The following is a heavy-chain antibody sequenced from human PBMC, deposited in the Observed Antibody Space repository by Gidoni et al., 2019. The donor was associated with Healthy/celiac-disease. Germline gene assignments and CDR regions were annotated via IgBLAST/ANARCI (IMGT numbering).Heavy chain of an antibody. CDR1: GGSSSSSSYY. CDR3: ARLTNDYGDYYFDY. V-gene: IGHV4-39*01. CDR2: IYYSGSA. Sequence: QLQLQESGPGLVKLSETLALTCTVSGGSSSSSSYYWGWIRQPPGKGLEWIGSIYYSGSAYYNPSLKSRVTISVDTSKNQFSLKLSSVTAADTAVYYCARLTNDYGDYYFDYWGQGTLVTVSS. D-gene: IGHD4-17*01. J-gene: IGHJ4*02.